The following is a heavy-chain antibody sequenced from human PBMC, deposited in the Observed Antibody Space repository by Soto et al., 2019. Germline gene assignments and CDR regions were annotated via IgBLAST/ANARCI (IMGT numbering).Heavy chain of an antibody. Sequence: QVQMHQWGAGLLKPSETLSLTCVVQSGSYSGLFWTWIRQSPGKGLEWIGEVGHLGATKYNPSLESRVTISLDTSKKQCSMRLKSVTSAATALYYCARVNSGWYFQHWGQGTNVTVSS. CDR2: VGHLGAT. J-gene: IGHJ1*01. V-gene: IGHV4-34*01. CDR3: ARVNSGWYFQH. CDR1: SGSYSGLF. D-gene: IGHD6-19*01.